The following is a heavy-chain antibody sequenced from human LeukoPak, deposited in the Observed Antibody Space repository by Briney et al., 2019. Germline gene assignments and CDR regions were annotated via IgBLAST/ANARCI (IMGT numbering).Heavy chain of an antibody. CDR3: VRGDNRDQ. V-gene: IGHV3-21*01. CDR2: ISKSSALK. D-gene: IGHD2-2*01. J-gene: IGHJ4*02. CDR1: RHDFIYYT. Sequence: PGGSLRLSCVAPRHDFIYYTFTWVRQAPGKGLEYVSSISKSSALKYYAESVRGRFTISRNNAENSLYLDMINLGAEDTAVYFCVRGDNRDQWGQGTLVTVSS.